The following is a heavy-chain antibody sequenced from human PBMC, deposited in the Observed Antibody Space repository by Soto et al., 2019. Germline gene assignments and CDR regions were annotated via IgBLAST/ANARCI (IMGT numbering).Heavy chain of an antibody. D-gene: IGHD6-13*01. CDR3: ARDDSSSWAPGY. V-gene: IGHV1-69*13. CDR1: GGTFSSYA. CDR2: IIPIFGTA. J-gene: IGHJ4*02. Sequence: SVKVSCKASGGTFSSYAISWVRQAPGQGLEWMGGIIPIFGTANYAQKFQGRVRITADESTSTAYMELSSLRSEDTAVYYCARDDSSSWAPGYWGQGTLVTVSS.